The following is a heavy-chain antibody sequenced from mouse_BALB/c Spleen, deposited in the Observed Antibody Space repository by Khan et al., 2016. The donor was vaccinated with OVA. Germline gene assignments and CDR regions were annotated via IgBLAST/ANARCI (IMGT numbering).Heavy chain of an antibody. D-gene: IGHD4-1*01. V-gene: IGHV1-77*01. CDR2: IYPGSDST. Sequence: QVQLKESGPELVKPGASVKMSCKASGYTFTDYVMNWVKRRTGQGLEWIGQIYPGSDSTYYNEKFKGQATLTADRSSSTAYMQLSSLTSEDAAVYFCARAGWDVFAYWGQGTLVTVAA. CDR1: GYTFTDYV. J-gene: IGHJ3*01. CDR3: ARAGWDVFAY.